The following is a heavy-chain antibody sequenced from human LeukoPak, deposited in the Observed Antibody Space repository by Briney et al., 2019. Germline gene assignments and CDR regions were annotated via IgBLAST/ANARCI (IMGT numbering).Heavy chain of an antibody. D-gene: IGHD2-2*02. V-gene: IGHV1-46*01. CDR2: INPSGGST. CDR3: ARDYRYCSSTSCYTRYYYYGMDV. J-gene: IGHJ6*02. Sequence: ASVKVSCKASGYTFTSYYMHWVRQAPGQGLEWMGIINPSGGSTSYAQKFQGRVTMTRDTSTSTVYMELSSLRSEDTAVYYCARDYRYCSSTSCYTRYYYYGMDVWGQGTTVTVSS. CDR1: GYTFTSYY.